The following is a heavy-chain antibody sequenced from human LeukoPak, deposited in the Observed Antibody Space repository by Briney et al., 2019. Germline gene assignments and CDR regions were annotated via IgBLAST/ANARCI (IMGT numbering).Heavy chain of an antibody. CDR2: MNPNSGNT. V-gene: IGHV1-8*01. CDR3: ARSINEWLVPGEYYFDY. Sequence: ASVKVSCKASGYTFTSYDINWVRQATGQGLEWMGWMNPNSGNTGYAQKFQGRVTMTRNTSISTVYMELSSLRSEDTAVYYCARSINEWLVPGEYYFDYWGQGTLVTVSS. J-gene: IGHJ4*02. CDR1: GYTFTSYD. D-gene: IGHD6-19*01.